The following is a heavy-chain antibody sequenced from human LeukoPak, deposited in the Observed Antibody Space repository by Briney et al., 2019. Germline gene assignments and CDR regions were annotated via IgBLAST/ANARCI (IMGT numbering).Heavy chain of an antibody. Sequence: ASVKVSCKASGYTFTSYGISWVRQAPGQGLEWMGWISAYNGNTNYAQKLQGRVTMTTDTSTSTAYMELRSLRSDDTAVYYCAREDYRSNYYYGMDVWGQGTTVTVSS. D-gene: IGHD4-11*01. CDR1: GYTFTSYG. CDR3: AREDYRSNYYYGMDV. CDR2: ISAYNGNT. J-gene: IGHJ6*02. V-gene: IGHV1-18*01.